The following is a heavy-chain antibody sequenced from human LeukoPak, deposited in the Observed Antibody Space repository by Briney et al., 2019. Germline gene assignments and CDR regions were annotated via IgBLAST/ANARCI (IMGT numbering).Heavy chain of an antibody. CDR2: IIPIFGTG. J-gene: IGHJ4*02. CDR1: GDTFNNYA. D-gene: IGHD2-15*01. CDR3: AREGARGFCSGGSCYSGFDH. Sequence: ASATVSCKAPGDTFNNYAISCVRQAPGQGLECMGGIIPIFGTGKYAPTFEGRVTLTTDDSTNTVSMELHRLTSNDTAVYYCAREGARGFCSGGSCYSGFDHWGQGTLVTVSS. V-gene: IGHV1-69*05.